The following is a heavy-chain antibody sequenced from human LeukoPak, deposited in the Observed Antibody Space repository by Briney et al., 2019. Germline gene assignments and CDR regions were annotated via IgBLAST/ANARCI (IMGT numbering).Heavy chain of an antibody. V-gene: IGHV3-23*01. J-gene: IGHJ5*02. CDR2: ISGCCDST. CDR1: GFTFSSYA. Sequence: GGSLRLFCAAPGFTFSSYAMRGVRQAPGKGLERVSHISGCCDSTLHADSVKSRFTISKLNSKNPVYLQMNSLRAEGTAVYYFLTGEWQDDPRTVYFVPWGQGTLVTVSS. D-gene: IGHD3-9*01. CDR3: LTGEWQDDPRTVYFVP.